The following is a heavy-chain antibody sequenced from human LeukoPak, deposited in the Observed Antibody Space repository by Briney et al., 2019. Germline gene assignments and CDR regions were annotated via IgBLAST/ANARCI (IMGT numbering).Heavy chain of an antibody. CDR3: VVILVPGGVWHFDL. J-gene: IGHJ5*02. Sequence: GGSLRLSCVASGLTFRNYGFHWVRRAPGKGLEWVAIIYSGGGTTKYYAESVKDRLTITRDDSRDTLYLQMNSLRAEDTAVYYCVVILVPGGVWHFDLWGQGTQVTVSS. D-gene: IGHD2-2*01. V-gene: IGHV3-33*03. CDR1: GLTFRNYG. CDR2: IYSGGGTTK.